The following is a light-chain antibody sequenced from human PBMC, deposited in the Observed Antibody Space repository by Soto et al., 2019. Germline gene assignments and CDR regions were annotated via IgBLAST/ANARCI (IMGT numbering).Light chain of an antibody. CDR3: QQYNSYSLS. CDR1: QSFSSW. Sequence: DIQMTQSPSTPSASVGDRVTMTCRASQSFSSWLAWYQQKPGKAPRLLIYKASSLYNGVPSRFSGSGSGTEFTLTISSLQPDDFATYYCQQYNSYSLSFGGGTKVDIK. CDR2: KAS. J-gene: IGKJ4*01. V-gene: IGKV1-5*03.